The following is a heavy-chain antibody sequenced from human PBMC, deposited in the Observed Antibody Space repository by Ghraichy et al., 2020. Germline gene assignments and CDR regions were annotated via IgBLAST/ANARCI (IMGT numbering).Heavy chain of an antibody. Sequence: ESLNISCSASGFTFDRYSMNWVRQAPGKGLEWVSYISSSSTSIKYADSVKGRFTISRDNAKNSLWLQMHSLRDDDTAMYYCARVGYSGSPLGWGQGTLVTVSS. D-gene: IGHD1-26*01. CDR2: ISSSSTSI. CDR1: GFTFDRYS. CDR3: ARVGYSGSPLG. V-gene: IGHV3-48*02. J-gene: IGHJ4*02.